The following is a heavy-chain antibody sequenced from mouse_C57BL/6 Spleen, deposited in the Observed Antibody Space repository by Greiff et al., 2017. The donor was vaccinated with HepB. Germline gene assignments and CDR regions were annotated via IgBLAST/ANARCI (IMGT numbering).Heavy chain of an antibody. Sequence: EVQLVESGGDLVKPGGSLKLSCAASGFTFSSYGMSWVRQTPDKRLEWVATISSGGSYTYYPDSVKGRFTISRDNAKNTLYLQMSSLKSEDTALYYCARQHLHYYGSSYENYFDYWGQGTTLTVSS. CDR1: GFTFSSYG. CDR3: ARQHLHYYGSSYENYFDY. CDR2: ISSGGSYT. D-gene: IGHD1-1*01. J-gene: IGHJ2*01. V-gene: IGHV5-6*01.